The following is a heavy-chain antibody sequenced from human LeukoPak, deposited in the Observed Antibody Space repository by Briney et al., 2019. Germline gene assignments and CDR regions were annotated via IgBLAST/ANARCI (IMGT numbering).Heavy chain of an antibody. CDR3: ARRQQWLVPGY. V-gene: IGHV4-34*01. D-gene: IGHD6-19*01. Sequence: SETLSLTCAVYGGSFSGYYWSWIRQPPGKGPEWIGEINHSGSTNYNPSLKSRVTIPVDTSKNQFSLKLSSVTAADTAVYYCARRQQWLVPGYWGQGTLVTVSS. CDR1: GGSFSGYY. J-gene: IGHJ4*02. CDR2: INHSGST.